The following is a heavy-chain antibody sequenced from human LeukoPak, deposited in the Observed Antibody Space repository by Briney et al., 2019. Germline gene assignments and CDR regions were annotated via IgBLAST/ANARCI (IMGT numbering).Heavy chain of an antibody. D-gene: IGHD3-10*01. CDR1: VYTFTSCA. J-gene: IGHJ4*02. V-gene: IGHV1-2*02. CDR3: ARDYGSGSYYNGVDY. CDR2: INPNSGGT. Sequence: ASVTVSCMASVYTFTSCAMNWVRPAPGQGLAWMGWINPNSGGTNYAQKFQGRVTMTRDTSISTAYMELSRLRSDDTAVYYCARDYGSGSYYNGVDYWGQGTLVTVSS.